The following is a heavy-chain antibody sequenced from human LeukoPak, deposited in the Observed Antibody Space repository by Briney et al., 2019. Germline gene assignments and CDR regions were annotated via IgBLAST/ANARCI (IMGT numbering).Heavy chain of an antibody. CDR1: GFTFSSYA. J-gene: IGHJ4*02. CDR3: AKVRTGSGSYYGQYYFDY. CDR2: ISGSGGST. D-gene: IGHD1-26*01. Sequence: GGSLRLSCAASGFTFSSYAMSWVRQAPGKGLEWVSAISGSGGSTYYADSVKGRFTISRDNSKNTLYLQMNSLRAEDTAVYYCAKVRTGSGSYYGQYYFDYWGQGTLVTVSS. V-gene: IGHV3-23*01.